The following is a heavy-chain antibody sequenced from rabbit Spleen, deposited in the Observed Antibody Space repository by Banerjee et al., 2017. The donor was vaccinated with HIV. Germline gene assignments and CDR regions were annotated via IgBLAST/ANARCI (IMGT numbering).Heavy chain of an antibody. Sequence: QSLEESGGDLVKPGASLTLTCTASGFSFSSGYYMCWVRQAPGKGLEWIACIYAGSNDNTYYASWAKGRFTISKASSTTVTLKMTSLTAADTATYFCARWPDGGGRFDLWGPGTLVTVS. V-gene: IGHV1S40*01. CDR2: IYAGSNDNT. J-gene: IGHJ4*01. CDR1: GFSFSSGYY. CDR3: ARWPDGGGRFDL. D-gene: IGHD2-1*01.